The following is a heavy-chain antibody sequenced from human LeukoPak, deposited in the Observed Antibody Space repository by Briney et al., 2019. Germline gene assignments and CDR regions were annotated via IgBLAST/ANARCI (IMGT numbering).Heavy chain of an antibody. V-gene: IGHV1-18*01. CDR3: ARSGWELRSPRNWFDP. Sequence: ASVKVSCKASGYTFTSYGISWVRQAPGQGLEWMGWISAYNGNTNYAQKFQGRVTITRDTSTSTAYMELSRLRSDDTAVYYCARSGWELRSPRNWFDPWGQGTLVTVSS. CDR1: GYTFTSYG. J-gene: IGHJ5*02. D-gene: IGHD1-26*01. CDR2: ISAYNGNT.